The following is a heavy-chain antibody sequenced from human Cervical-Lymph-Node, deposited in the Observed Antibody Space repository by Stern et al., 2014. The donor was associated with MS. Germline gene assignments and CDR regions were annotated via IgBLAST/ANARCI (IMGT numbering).Heavy chain of an antibody. D-gene: IGHD3-16*01. CDR3: AKDRGGDSTFTYYYGMEV. V-gene: IGHV1-2*06. CDR2: ISPRNGGT. CDR1: EYTFTAYD. Sequence: VQLVESGAEVKKPGASVNVSCKAFEYTFTAYDLHWVRQAPGQGLEWMGRISPRNGGTIYAQKFQGRITMTRDTSASTAYMELSSLRSDDTAIYYCAKDRGGDSTFTYYYGMEVWGRGTTVTVSS. J-gene: IGHJ6*02.